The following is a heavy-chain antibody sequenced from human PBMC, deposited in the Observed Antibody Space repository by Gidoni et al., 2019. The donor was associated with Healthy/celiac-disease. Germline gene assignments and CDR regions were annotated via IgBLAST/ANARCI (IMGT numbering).Heavy chain of an antibody. Sequence: EVQLVESGGGLVKPGGSLRLSCAASGFPFSSYSMNWVRQAPGKGLEWVSSISSSSSYIYYADSVKGRFTISRDNAKNSLYLQMNSLRAEDTAVYYCARWGLTGYYGSGSQPKGEELDYWGQGTLVTVSS. CDR3: ARWGLTGYYGSGSQPKGEELDY. CDR1: GFPFSSYS. V-gene: IGHV3-21*01. J-gene: IGHJ4*02. D-gene: IGHD3-10*01. CDR2: ISSSSSYI.